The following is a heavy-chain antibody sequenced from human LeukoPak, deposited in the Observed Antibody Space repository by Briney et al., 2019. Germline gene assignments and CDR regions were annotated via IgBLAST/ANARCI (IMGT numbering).Heavy chain of an antibody. CDR1: GGSISSSGFY. D-gene: IGHD4-17*01. Sequence: SETLSLTCGVSGGSISSSGFYWGWIRQPPGKGLEWIGNIYYSGSTSYNPSLKSRVTMSVDTSKNQFSLKLTSVTAADAAVYFCARHNAYGDHGPWGQGTLVTVSS. CDR3: ARHNAYGDHGP. J-gene: IGHJ5*02. V-gene: IGHV4-39*01. CDR2: IYYSGST.